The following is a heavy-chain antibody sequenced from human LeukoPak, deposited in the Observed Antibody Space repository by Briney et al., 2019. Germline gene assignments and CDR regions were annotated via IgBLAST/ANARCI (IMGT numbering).Heavy chain of an antibody. Sequence: GESLKISCKGSGYSFTSYWIGWGRQMPGKGLEWMGIIYPGDSDTRSSPSFQGQVTISADKSISTAYLQWSSLKASDTAMYYCARLPIGYCSGGSCSIDYWGQGTLVTVSS. V-gene: IGHV5-51*01. CDR1: GYSFTSYW. CDR3: ARLPIGYCSGGSCSIDY. J-gene: IGHJ4*02. D-gene: IGHD2-15*01. CDR2: IYPGDSDT.